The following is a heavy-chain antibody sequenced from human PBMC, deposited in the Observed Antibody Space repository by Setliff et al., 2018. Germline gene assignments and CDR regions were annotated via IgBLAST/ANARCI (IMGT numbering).Heavy chain of an antibody. CDR3: ARRYNFWSGYLDY. Sequence: PSETLSLTCAVYSGSFSGYYWSWIRQPPGKGLEWIGEINHSGSTNYNPSLKSRVTISVDTSKNQFSLKLSSVTAADTAVYYCARRYNFWSGYLDYWGQGTLVTVSS. D-gene: IGHD3-3*01. CDR1: SGSFSGYY. V-gene: IGHV4-34*01. CDR2: INHSGST. J-gene: IGHJ4*02.